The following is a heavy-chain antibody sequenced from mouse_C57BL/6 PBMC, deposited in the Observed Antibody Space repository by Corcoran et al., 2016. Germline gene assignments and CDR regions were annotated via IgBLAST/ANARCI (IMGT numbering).Heavy chain of an antibody. D-gene: IGHD1-1*01. CDR1: GYTFTTYG. CDR3: ARNYGSSYWYFDV. J-gene: IGHJ1*03. V-gene: IGHV9-3*01. CDR2: INTYSGVP. Sequence: QIQLVQSGPELKKPGATVKISCKASGYTFTTYGMSWVKQAPGKGLKWMGWINTYSGVPTYADDFKGRFAFSLETSASPAYLQINNLKNEDTATYFCARNYGSSYWYFDVWGTGTTVTVSS.